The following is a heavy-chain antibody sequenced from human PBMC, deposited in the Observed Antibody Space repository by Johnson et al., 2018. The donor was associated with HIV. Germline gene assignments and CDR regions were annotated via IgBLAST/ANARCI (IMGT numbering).Heavy chain of an antibody. CDR3: ARDAKVDYGDAFDI. CDR1: GFTFSTYA. V-gene: IGHV3-64*01. J-gene: IGHJ3*02. Sequence: EVQLVESGGGLVQPGGSLRLSCAASGFTFSTYAIHWVRQAPGKGLEYVSAISNNGGSTYYANSVKGRFTISRDNAKNTLYLQMNSLRAEDTAVYYCARDAKVDYGDAFDIWGQGTKVTVSS. D-gene: IGHD4-17*01. CDR2: ISNNGGST.